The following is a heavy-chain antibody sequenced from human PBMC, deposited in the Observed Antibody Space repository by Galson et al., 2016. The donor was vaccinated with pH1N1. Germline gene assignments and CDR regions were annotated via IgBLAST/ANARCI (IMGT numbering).Heavy chain of an antibody. D-gene: IGHD2/OR15-2a*01. V-gene: IGHV3-23*01. CDR3: AKNQGIRDAFDV. CDR2: VMNNIGTT. J-gene: IGHJ3*01. CDR1: GFRFSSYA. Sequence: SLRLSCAASGFRFSSYAFSWVRQAPGNGLEWISVVMNNIGTTFYSESVKGRFTISRDNSKNTLYLEMQSLRVEDTAIYYCAKNQGIRDAFDVWGPGTMVIVSS.